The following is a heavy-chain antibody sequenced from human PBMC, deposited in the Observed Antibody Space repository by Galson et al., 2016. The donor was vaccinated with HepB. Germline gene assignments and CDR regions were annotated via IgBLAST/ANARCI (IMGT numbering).Heavy chain of an antibody. Sequence: SVKVSCKASGYTFSNYGITWVRQAPGQGLEWMGWISGYDAATNYAQKLQGRVTMTTDTSTSTAYMELRSLISDDTAKYYCARGGKEGMDVWGQGTTVTVSS. V-gene: IGHV1-18*01. D-gene: IGHD3-16*01. CDR1: GYTFSNYG. CDR2: ISGYDAAT. J-gene: IGHJ6*02. CDR3: ARGGKEGMDV.